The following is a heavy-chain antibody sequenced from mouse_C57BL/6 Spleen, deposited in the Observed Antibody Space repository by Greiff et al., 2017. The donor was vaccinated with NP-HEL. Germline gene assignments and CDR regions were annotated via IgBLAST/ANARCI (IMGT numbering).Heavy chain of an antibody. Sequence: QVQLQQSGAELARPGASVKLSCKASGYTFTSYGISWVKQRTGQGLEWIGEIYPRSGNTYYNEKFKGKATLTADKSSSTAYMELRSLTSEDSAVYFCARRDYGGYYAMDYWGQGTSVTVSS. J-gene: IGHJ4*01. D-gene: IGHD2-4*01. CDR3: ARRDYGGYYAMDY. CDR2: IYPRSGNT. CDR1: GYTFTSYG. V-gene: IGHV1-81*01.